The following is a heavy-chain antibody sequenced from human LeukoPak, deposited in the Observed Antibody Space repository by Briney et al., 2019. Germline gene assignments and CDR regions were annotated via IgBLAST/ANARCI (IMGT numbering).Heavy chain of an antibody. D-gene: IGHD3-10*01. V-gene: IGHV4-38-2*02. CDR1: GGSFSGYY. Sequence: SETLSLTCNVSGGSFSGYYWTWIRQPPGKGLEWIGSIYHSGSTYYNPSLKSRVTISVDTSKNQFSLKLSSVTAADTAVYYCARVESITMVRGVTRYFDYWGQGTLVTVSS. CDR2: IYHSGST. J-gene: IGHJ4*02. CDR3: ARVESITMVRGVTRYFDY.